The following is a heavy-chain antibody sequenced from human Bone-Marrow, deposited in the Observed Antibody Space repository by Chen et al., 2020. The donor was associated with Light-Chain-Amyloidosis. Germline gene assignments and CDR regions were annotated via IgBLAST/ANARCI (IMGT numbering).Heavy chain of an antibody. Sequence: VQLVESGGDLVQPGGSLRLSCAASGFTFSTYWMHWVRQAPGKGLVWVARMNSAGSGTSYAASVKGRFIISRDNAXXXXXXEXXXLRPEDTAVYYCAKAGSYRFDSWGQGTLVTVSS. D-gene: IGHD1-26*01. CDR1: GFTFSTYW. V-gene: IGHV3-74*01. CDR3: AKAGSYRFDS. CDR2: MNSAGSGT. J-gene: IGHJ4*02.